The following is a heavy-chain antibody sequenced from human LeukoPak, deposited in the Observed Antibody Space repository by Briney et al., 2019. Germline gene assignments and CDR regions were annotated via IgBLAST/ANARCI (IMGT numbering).Heavy chain of an antibody. CDR2: ISGSGGST. V-gene: IGHV3-23*01. J-gene: IGHJ6*02. CDR3: ARDRGLIAAADDYGMDV. CDR1: GFTFSSYA. D-gene: IGHD6-13*01. Sequence: GGSLRLSCAASGFTFSSYAMSWVRQAPGKGLEWVSAISGSGGSTYYADSVKGRFTISRDNSKNTLYLQMNSLRAEDTAVYYCARDRGLIAAADDYGMDVWGQGTTVTVSS.